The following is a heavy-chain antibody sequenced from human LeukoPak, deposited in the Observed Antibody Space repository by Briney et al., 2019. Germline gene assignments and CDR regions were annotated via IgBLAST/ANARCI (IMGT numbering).Heavy chain of an antibody. CDR1: GFTFSSYG. Sequence: PGRSLRLSCAASGFTFSSYGMHWVRQAPGKGLEWVAVIWYDGSNKYYADSVKGRFTISRDNSKNTLYLQMNSLRAEDTAVYYCARDREGYHGSGSFSGFDYWGQGTLVTVSS. CDR2: IWYDGSNK. CDR3: ARDREGYHGSGSFSGFDY. V-gene: IGHV3-33*01. D-gene: IGHD3-10*01. J-gene: IGHJ4*02.